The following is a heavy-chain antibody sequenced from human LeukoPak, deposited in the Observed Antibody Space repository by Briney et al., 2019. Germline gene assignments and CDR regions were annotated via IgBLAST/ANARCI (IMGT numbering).Heavy chain of an antibody. Sequence: GGSLRLSCEASGFTFSGNWMSWVRQAPGKGLERVASINPDGSQKLYVDSVKGRFTISRDNTKSSLYLQMNSLGAEDTAMYCCAKLLGTATTYDSWGQGTRVTVSS. D-gene: IGHD5-24*01. V-gene: IGHV3-7*01. CDR2: INPDGSQK. CDR1: GFTFSGNW. CDR3: AKLLGTATTYDS. J-gene: IGHJ4*02.